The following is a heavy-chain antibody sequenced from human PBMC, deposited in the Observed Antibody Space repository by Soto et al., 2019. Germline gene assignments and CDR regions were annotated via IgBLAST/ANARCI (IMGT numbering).Heavy chain of an antibody. V-gene: IGHV4-61*01. J-gene: IGHJ4*02. D-gene: IGHD2-15*01. CDR2: IYSTGST. CDR3: ARDALALFDS. CDR1: DGSVNSGSYY. Sequence: SETLSLTCTVSDGSVNSGSYYWTWIRQPPGKGLEWIGYIYSTGSTLYNPSLKSRVIISADSSMNQFSLKLRSVIAADTAVYYCARDALALFDSWGQGTLVTVSS.